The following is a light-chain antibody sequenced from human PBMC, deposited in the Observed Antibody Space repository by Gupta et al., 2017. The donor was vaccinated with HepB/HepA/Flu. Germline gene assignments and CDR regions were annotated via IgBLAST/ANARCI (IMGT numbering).Light chain of an antibody. V-gene: IGLV1-44*01. J-gene: IGLJ2*01. CDR2: THT. CDR3: AAWDDTLNGVV. Sequence: QSVLPQPPSASGTPGQRVTIPCSGSSSNIGSNTVSWYQHLPGTAPTLLIYTHTRRPSGVPDRFSGSKSDTSASLAISGLQSEDEADYYCAAWDDTLNGVVFGGGTKVTVL. CDR1: SSNIGSNT.